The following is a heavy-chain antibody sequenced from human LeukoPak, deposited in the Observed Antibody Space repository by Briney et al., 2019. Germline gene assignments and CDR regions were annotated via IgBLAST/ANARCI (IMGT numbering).Heavy chain of an antibody. V-gene: IGHV3-74*01. J-gene: IGHJ4*02. CDR3: ARDKFYSSSYFDY. CDR2: ITNDGTTT. Sequence: GGSLRLSCAVSGFTFSSYWMHWVRQAPGKGLVWVSRITNDGTTTNYADSVKGRFTISRDNAKNTLYLQMNSLRAEDTAVYYCARDKFYSSSYFDYWGQGTLVTVSS. D-gene: IGHD6-13*01. CDR1: GFTFSSYW.